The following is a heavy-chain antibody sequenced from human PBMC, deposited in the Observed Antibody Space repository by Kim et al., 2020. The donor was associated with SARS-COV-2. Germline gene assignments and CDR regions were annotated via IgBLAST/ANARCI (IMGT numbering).Heavy chain of an antibody. J-gene: IGHJ5*02. CDR3: ARGGPSSSWFDPDDNWFDP. Sequence: ASVKVSCKASGYTFTSYGISWVRQAPGQGLEWMGWISAYNGNTNYAQKLQGRVTMTTDTSTSTAYMELRSLRSDDTAVYYCARGGPSSSWFDPDDNWFDPWGQGTLVTVSS. CDR1: GYTFTSYG. CDR2: ISAYNGNT. D-gene: IGHD6-13*01. V-gene: IGHV1-18*04.